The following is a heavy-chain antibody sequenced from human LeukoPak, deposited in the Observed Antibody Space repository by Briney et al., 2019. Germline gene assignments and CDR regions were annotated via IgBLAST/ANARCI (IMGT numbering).Heavy chain of an antibody. D-gene: IGHD1-26*01. Sequence: SETLSLTCPVSGVSVSHYDWSWIRQPPGKGLEWVGYMFHSGSTNYNPSVKSRVTISADTSKNQLSLKLESVTAADTAVYYCARRGGSPLGAFDVWGQGTMVTVSS. J-gene: IGHJ3*01. CDR2: MFHSGST. CDR3: ARRGGSPLGAFDV. CDR1: GVSVSHYD. V-gene: IGHV4-59*02.